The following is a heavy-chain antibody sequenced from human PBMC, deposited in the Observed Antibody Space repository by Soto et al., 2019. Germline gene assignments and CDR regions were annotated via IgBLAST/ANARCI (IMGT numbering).Heavy chain of an antibody. V-gene: IGHV3-30*18. CDR3: AEDGNSHSRGCDYYYGMDV. CDR1: GFTFSSYG. J-gene: IGHJ6*02. CDR2: ISYDGSNK. D-gene: IGHD1-7*01. Sequence: QVQLVESGGGVVQPGRSLRLSCAASGFTFSSYGMHWVRQAPGKGLEWVAVISYDGSNKYYADSVKSRFTISRDNSKNTLWLRGSGPRAEDQDVYYGAEDGNSHSRGCDYYYGMDVWGRGTTVMVSS.